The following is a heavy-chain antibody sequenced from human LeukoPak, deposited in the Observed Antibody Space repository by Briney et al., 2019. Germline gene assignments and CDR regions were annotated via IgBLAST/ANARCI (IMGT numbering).Heavy chain of an antibody. V-gene: IGHV3-33*01. CDR2: IWYDGSNK. D-gene: IGHD6-13*01. J-gene: IGHJ4*02. CDR1: GFTFKSYG. Sequence: GRSLRLSCVASGFTFKSYGMHWVRRAPGKGLEWVAIIWYDGSNKYYADFVKGRFTTSRDNSKNTLYLQMNSLRADDTAVYYCARVSGYSGTWYVDYWGQGTLVIVSS. CDR3: ARVSGYSGTWYVDY.